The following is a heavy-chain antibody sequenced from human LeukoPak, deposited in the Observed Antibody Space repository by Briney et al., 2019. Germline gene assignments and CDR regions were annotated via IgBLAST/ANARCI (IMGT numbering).Heavy chain of an antibody. CDR2: IKSKTAGGTI. Sequence: GGSLRLSCAASGFTFSNAWMSWVRQAPGKGLEWVGRIKSKTAGGTIDYAAPVKGRFTISRDDSENTLYLQMNSLKTEDTAVYYCSTVGVGQYEYYFDYWGQGTLVTVSS. CDR1: GFTFSNAW. CDR3: STVGVGQYEYYFDY. D-gene: IGHD2-2*01. J-gene: IGHJ4*02. V-gene: IGHV3-15*01.